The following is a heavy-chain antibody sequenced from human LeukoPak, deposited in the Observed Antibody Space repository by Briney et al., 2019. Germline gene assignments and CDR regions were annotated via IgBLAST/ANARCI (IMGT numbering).Heavy chain of an antibody. CDR2: ISADSSII. J-gene: IGHJ4*02. CDR1: VFTFISHS. D-gene: IGHD3-10*01. Sequence: GGSLRLSCARSVFTFISHSMNWVRPAPGGGLGWLSHISADSSIIHYAASVRGRITISRDNAENSLFLQMTSLRAEDTAVYYCTKDSSDGRTYSEPDFWGQGTLVIVAT. CDR3: TKDSSDGRTYSEPDF. V-gene: IGHV3-48*04.